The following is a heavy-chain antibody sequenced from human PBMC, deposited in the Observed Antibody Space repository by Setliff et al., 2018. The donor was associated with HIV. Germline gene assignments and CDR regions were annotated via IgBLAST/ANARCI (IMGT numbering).Heavy chain of an antibody. Sequence: GGSLRLSCSASTFTFNTSSMNWVRQAPGKGLEWVSSISASSNYIFYADSVKGRFSVSRDNANNSLYLQMSSLRAGDTAVYYCVRDGGDGYKITRYYFDYWGQGILVTVSS. CDR3: VRDGGDGYKITRYYFDY. CDR1: TFTFNTSS. D-gene: IGHD3-16*01. V-gene: IGHV3-21*06. J-gene: IGHJ4*02. CDR2: ISASSNYI.